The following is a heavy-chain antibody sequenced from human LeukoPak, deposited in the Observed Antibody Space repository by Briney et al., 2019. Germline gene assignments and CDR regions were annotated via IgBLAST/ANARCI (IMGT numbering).Heavy chain of an antibody. Sequence: GRSLRLSCTASGFTFGDYAMSWVRQAPGKGLEWVGFIRSKAYGGTTEYAASVKVRFTISRDDSKSIAYLQMNSLKTEDTAVYYCTRVSRDGYNLIDYWGQGTLVTVSS. CDR3: TRVSRDGYNLIDY. J-gene: IGHJ4*02. CDR2: IRSKAYGGTT. V-gene: IGHV3-49*04. D-gene: IGHD5-24*01. CDR1: GFTFGDYA.